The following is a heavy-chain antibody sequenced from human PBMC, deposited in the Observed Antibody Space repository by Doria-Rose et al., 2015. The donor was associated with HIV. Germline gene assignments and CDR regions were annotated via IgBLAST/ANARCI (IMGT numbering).Heavy chain of an antibody. CDR1: GFSFESYA. CDR3: AKAPIIGPKYYFYMDV. V-gene: IGHV3-9*01. J-gene: IGHJ6*03. D-gene: IGHD3-3*01. CDR2: ISWDSGAK. Sequence: EVQLLESGGGLVQPGRSLRLSCVGSGFSFESYAMHWVRLAPGQGLEWVAGISWDSGAKGNADSVAGRFTISRDNAKKSVYLEMRSLRPEDTAFYYCAKAPIIGPKYYFYMDVWGKGTSVTVSS.